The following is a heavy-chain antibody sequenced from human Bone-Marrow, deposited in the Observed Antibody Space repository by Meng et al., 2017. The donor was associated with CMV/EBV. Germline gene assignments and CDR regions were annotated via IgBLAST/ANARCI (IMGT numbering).Heavy chain of an antibody. D-gene: IGHD1-7*01. Sequence: ASVKVSCKASGYTFTDYFIHWVRQAPGQGLEWMGWINPNSGGTNFAQKFQGRVTMTSDTSVSTAYMELSRLRSDDTAVYYCARDLSPRLSGTIFCFDYWGQGTQVTGSS. CDR1: GYTFTDYF. CDR3: ARDLSPRLSGTIFCFDY. J-gene: IGHJ4*02. CDR2: INPNSGGT. V-gene: IGHV1-2*02.